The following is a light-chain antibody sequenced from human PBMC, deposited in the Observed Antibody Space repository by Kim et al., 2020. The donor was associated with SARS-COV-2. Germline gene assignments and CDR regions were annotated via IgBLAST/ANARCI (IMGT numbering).Light chain of an antibody. CDR1: SGSVSASYY. V-gene: IGLV8-61*01. Sequence: QTVVTQEPSFSVSPGGTVTLTCALSSGSVSASYYPSWYQQIPGQAPRTVIYSTNTRSSGVPGRFSGSILGNKAALTITGAHADDESDYYCMLYVGSGIWVFGGGTQLTVL. J-gene: IGLJ3*02. CDR3: MLYVGSGIWV. CDR2: STN.